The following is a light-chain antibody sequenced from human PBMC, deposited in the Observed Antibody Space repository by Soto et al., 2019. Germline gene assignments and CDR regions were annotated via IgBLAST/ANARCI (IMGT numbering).Light chain of an antibody. CDR3: LQARQTPTWT. CDR2: LGS. V-gene: IGKV2-28*01. J-gene: IGKJ1*01. Sequence: DIVVTQSPLSLPVTPGEPASISCRSSQSLLHSDGYNYVDWYLQKPGQSPQLLIYLGSNRASGVPDRFSGSGSGTDCTLKNSRVEAEDVGVYYCLQARQTPTWTFGQGTKVEIK. CDR1: QSLLHSDGYNY.